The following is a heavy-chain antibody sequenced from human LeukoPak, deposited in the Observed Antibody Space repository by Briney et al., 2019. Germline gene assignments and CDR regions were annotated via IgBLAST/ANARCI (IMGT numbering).Heavy chain of an antibody. CDR3: ARGYMIIVADWYFDL. V-gene: IGHV3-48*01. CDR2: ISSSGTT. Sequence: GGSLRLSCAVSGFTFSSYSMNWVRQAPGKGLEWVSFISSSGTTYYADSVKGRFTISRDNAKSSVYLQLNSLRGEDTAVYYCARGYMIIVADWYFDLWGRGTLVTVSS. D-gene: IGHD3-22*01. CDR1: GFTFSSYS. J-gene: IGHJ2*01.